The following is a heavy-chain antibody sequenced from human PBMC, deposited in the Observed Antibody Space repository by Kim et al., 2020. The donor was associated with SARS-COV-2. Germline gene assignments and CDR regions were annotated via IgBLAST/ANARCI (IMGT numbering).Heavy chain of an antibody. V-gene: IGHV3-74*03. D-gene: IGHD4-17*01. CDR3: GRDRYGPRDS. Sequence: TKCAGSVKDRFPISRDNAKSKLYLQMNSLTADDTAVYYCGRDRYGPRDSWGQGTLVTVSS. CDR2: T. J-gene: IGHJ5*01.